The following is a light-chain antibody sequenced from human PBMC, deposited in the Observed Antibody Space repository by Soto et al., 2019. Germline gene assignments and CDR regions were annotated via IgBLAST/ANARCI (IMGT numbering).Light chain of an antibody. CDR3: QQRSNWPLT. CDR2: DAS. J-gene: IGKJ4*01. V-gene: IGKV3-11*01. Sequence: EIVLTQSPATLSLSPGERATLSCRASQSVSSYLAWYQQKPGQAPRLLIYDASNRATGIPARFSGSGSGTDFTLTIRSIEPEDFAVYYCQQRSNWPLTFGGGTKVDI. CDR1: QSVSSY.